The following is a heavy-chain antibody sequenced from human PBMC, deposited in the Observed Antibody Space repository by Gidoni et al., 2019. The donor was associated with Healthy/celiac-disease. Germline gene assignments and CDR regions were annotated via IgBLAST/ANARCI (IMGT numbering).Heavy chain of an antibody. J-gene: IGHJ4*02. V-gene: IGHV1-69*02. CDR2: IIPILGIA. CDR1: VGTFSSYT. CDR3: ARGRVREYYFDY. D-gene: IGHD6-6*01. Sequence: QVQLVQSGAEVKKPGSSVKVSCKASVGTFSSYTISWVRQAPGQGLEWMGRIIPILGIANYAQKFQGRVTITADKSTSTAYMELSSLRSEDTAVYYCARGRVREYYFDYWGQGTLVTVSS.